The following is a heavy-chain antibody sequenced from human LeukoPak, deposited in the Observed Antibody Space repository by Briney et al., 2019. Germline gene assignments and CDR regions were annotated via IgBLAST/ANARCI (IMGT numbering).Heavy chain of an antibody. J-gene: IGHJ4*02. D-gene: IGHD3-10*01. V-gene: IGHV3-21*01. Sequence: GGSLRLSCAASGFTFSSYAMSWVRQAPGKGLEWVSSISSSSSYIYYADSVKGRFTISRDNAKNSLYLQMNSLRAEDTAVYYCARDGGANYYGSGPPDYWGQGTLVTVSS. CDR1: GFTFSSYA. CDR2: ISSSSSYI. CDR3: ARDGGANYYGSGPPDY.